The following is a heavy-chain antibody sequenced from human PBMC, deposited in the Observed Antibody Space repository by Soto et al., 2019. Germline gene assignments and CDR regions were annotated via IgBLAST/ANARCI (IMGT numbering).Heavy chain of an antibody. D-gene: IGHD3-3*01. CDR2: INLSGGST. J-gene: IGHJ4*02. CDR3: ARDRNSYYDFWSGYLY. Sequence: QVQLVQSGAEVKKPGASVKVSCKASGYTFTSYYMHWVRQAPGQGLEWMGIINLSGGSTSYAQKSQGRGTMTRDTSTSTVYMELSSLRSEDTAVYYCARDRNSYYDFWSGYLYWGQGTLVTVSS. V-gene: IGHV1-46*01. CDR1: GYTFTSYY.